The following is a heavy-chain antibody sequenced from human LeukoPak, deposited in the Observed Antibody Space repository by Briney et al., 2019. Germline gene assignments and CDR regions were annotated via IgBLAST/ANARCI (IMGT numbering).Heavy chain of an antibody. CDR3: ARDVSYYDSSGYYYDY. CDR1: GFTFDDYG. D-gene: IGHD3-22*01. Sequence: GGSLRLSCAASGFTFDDYGMSWVRQAPGKGLEWVSDINWNGGSTGYADSVKGRFTISRDNAKNSLYLQMNSLRAEDTALYYCARDVSYYDSSGYYYDYWGQGTLVTVSS. CDR2: INWNGGST. V-gene: IGHV3-20*04. J-gene: IGHJ4*02.